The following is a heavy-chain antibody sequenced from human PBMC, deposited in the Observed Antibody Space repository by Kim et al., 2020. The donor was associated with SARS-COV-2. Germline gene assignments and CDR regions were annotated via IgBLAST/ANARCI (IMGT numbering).Heavy chain of an antibody. J-gene: IGHJ4*02. Sequence: TYAPKFQGRVTMTRDTSISTAYMELSRLRSDDTAVYYCARGYYGSVNHYWGQGTLVTVSS. V-gene: IGHV1-2*02. D-gene: IGHD3-10*01. CDR3: ARGYYGSVNHY.